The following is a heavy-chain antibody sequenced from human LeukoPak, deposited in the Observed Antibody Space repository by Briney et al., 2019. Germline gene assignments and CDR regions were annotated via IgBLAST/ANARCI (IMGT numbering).Heavy chain of an antibody. CDR3: AKDRGLGAPTHNFDY. Sequence: GGSLRLSCAASGFTFDDYAMHWVRQAPGKGLEWVSLISWDGGNTYYADSVKGRFTISRDNSKNSLYLQMSSLRADDTALYYCAKDRGLGAPTHNFDYWGQGTLVTVSS. CDR1: GFTFDDYA. D-gene: IGHD6-6*01. CDR2: ISWDGGNT. V-gene: IGHV3-43D*03. J-gene: IGHJ4*02.